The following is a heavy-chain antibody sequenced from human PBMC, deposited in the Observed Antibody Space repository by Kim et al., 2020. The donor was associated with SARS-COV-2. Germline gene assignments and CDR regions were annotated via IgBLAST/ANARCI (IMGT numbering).Heavy chain of an antibody. D-gene: IGHD5-18*01. Sequence: GGSLRLSCVASGFSLSGFGIHWVRQAPGKGLEWMSFISYDGQITRYGDSVKGRFTISRDSSGNTLYLELNRLRPDDTAVYFCAKDLFKYGKSNSYAMDVWGQGTTVTVSS. CDR1: GFSLSGFG. J-gene: IGHJ6*02. V-gene: IGHV3-30*18. CDR2: ISYDGQIT. CDR3: AKDLFKYGKSNSYAMDV.